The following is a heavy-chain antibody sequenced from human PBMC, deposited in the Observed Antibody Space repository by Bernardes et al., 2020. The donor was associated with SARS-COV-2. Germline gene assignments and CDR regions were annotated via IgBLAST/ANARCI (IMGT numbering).Heavy chain of an antibody. D-gene: IGHD2-15*01. J-gene: IGHJ4*02. CDR3: AKDKGGGSTEPSDS. Sequence: GGSLRLSCAASGITFSDYTMSWVRQAPGKGLEWVSGFSANGGSTYYADSVKGRFTISRDNSKDTVYLQMNRVRVDDTAVYFCAKDKGGGSTEPSDSWGRGTLVIVSS. V-gene: IGHV3-23*01. CDR2: FSANGGST. CDR1: GITFSDYT.